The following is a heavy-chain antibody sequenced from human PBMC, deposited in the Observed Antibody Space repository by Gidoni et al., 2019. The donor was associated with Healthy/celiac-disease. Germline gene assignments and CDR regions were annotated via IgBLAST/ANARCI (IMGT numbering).Heavy chain of an antibody. D-gene: IGHD1-1*01. J-gene: IGHJ3*02. V-gene: IGHV1-2*06. Sequence: QVQLVQSGAEVKKPGASVKVSCKASGYTFTGYYMHWVRQAPGQGLEWMGRINPNSGGTNYAQKFQGRVTMTRDTSISTAYMELSRLRSDDTAVYYCARDQRYNWNPDAFDIWGQGTMVTVSS. CDR2: INPNSGGT. CDR1: GYTFTGYY. CDR3: ARDQRYNWNPDAFDI.